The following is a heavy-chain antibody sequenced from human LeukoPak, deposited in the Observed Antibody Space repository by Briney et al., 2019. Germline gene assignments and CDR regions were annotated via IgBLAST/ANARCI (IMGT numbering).Heavy chain of an antibody. CDR3: ARRVSSRYSSSWSANWFDP. CDR2: INHSGST. J-gene: IGHJ5*02. V-gene: IGHV4-39*07. D-gene: IGHD6-13*01. CDR1: GGSISSSSYY. Sequence: PSETLSLTCTVSGGSISSSSYYWGWIRQPPGKGLEWIGEINHSGSTNYNPSLKSRVTISVDTSKNQFSLKLSSVTAADTAVYYCARRVSSRYSSSWSANWFDPWGQGTLVTVSS.